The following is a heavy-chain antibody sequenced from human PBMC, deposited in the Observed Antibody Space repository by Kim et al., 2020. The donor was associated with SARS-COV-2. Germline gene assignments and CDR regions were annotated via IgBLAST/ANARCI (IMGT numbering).Heavy chain of an antibody. D-gene: IGHD3-3*01. CDR2: ISSSSSYT. CDR3: ARVPIFGVVYYFDY. V-gene: IGHV3-11*06. J-gene: IGHJ4*02. Sequence: GGSLRLSCAASGFTFSDYYMSWIRQAPGKGLEWVSYISSSSSYTNYADSVKGRFTISRDNAKNSLYLQMNSLRAEDTAVYYCARVPIFGVVYYFDYWGQGTLVTVSS. CDR1: GFTFSDYY.